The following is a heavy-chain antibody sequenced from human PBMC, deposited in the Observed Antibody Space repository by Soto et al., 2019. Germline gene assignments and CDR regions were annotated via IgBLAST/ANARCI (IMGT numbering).Heavy chain of an antibody. Sequence: PSETLSLTCTVSGGSISSYYWSWIRQPPGKGLEWSGYIYYSGSTNYNPSLKSRVTISVDTSKNQFSLKLSSVTAADTAVYYCARERRGRSSWPFDYWGQGTLVTVSS. J-gene: IGHJ4*02. CDR1: GGSISSYY. CDR3: ARERRGRSSWPFDY. CDR2: IYYSGST. V-gene: IGHV4-59*01. D-gene: IGHD6-13*01.